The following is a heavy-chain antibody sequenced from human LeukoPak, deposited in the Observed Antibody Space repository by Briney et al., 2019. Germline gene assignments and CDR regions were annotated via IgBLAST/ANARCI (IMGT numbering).Heavy chain of an antibody. CDR2: IKQDGSER. V-gene: IGHV3-7*01. J-gene: IGHJ4*02. CDR3: TRDTGCSGGTCYSFYDY. D-gene: IGHD2-15*01. Sequence: GGSLRLSCAASGFTFSSYWMTWVRQAPGKGLEWVANIKQDGSERYVDSVKGRFTISRDNTKNSLYLQMNSLRAEDTAVYYCTRDTGCSGGTCYSFYDYWGQGTLVTVSS. CDR1: GFTFSSYW.